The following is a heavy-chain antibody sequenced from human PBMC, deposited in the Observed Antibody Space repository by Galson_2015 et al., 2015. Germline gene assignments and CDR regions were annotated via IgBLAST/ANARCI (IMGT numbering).Heavy chain of an antibody. Sequence: SLRLSRAAAGFTFSNYAMNWVRQAPGKGLEWVSGMSGSGTTTYYANSVKGRFTISRDNSKNTLYLHMNSLRAEDTALYYCARACLPCSGDSCYSIHRGFDYWGQGTLVTVSS. CDR1: GFTFSNYA. CDR2: MSGSGTTT. V-gene: IGHV3-23*01. D-gene: IGHD2-15*01. J-gene: IGHJ4*02. CDR3: ARACLPCSGDSCYSIHRGFDY.